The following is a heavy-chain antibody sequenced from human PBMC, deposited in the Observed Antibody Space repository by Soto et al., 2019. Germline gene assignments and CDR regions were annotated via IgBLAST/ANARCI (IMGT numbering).Heavy chain of an antibody. J-gene: IGHJ6*02. CDR1: GYTFTTYG. CDR3: ASVWEGTTFAYYYGMDV. Sequence: QVQLVQSGAEVKKPGASVKVSCKASGYTFTTYGINWVRQAPGQGLEWMGWISAYNGNTNYAQKLQGRVTMTTDTSTSTAYLELRGLRSDDTAVYYCASVWEGTTFAYYYGMDVWGQGTTVTVSS. V-gene: IGHV1-18*01. CDR2: ISAYNGNT. D-gene: IGHD1-1*01.